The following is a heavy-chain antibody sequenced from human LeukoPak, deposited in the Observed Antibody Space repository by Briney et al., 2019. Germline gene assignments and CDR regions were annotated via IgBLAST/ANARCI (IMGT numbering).Heavy chain of an antibody. CDR3: ARESPNSGAFDI. Sequence: ASVKVSCKASGYTFTGYYMHWVRQAPGQGLEWMGCINPNSGGTNYAQKFQGRVTMTRDTSISTAYMEVSRLRSDDTAVYYCARESPNSGAFDIWGQGTMVTVSS. D-gene: IGHD4-23*01. V-gene: IGHV1-2*02. J-gene: IGHJ3*02. CDR1: GYTFTGYY. CDR2: INPNSGGT.